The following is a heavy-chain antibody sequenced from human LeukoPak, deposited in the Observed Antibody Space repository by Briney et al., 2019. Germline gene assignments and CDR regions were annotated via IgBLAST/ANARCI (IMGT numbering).Heavy chain of an antibody. CDR3: AREDSGYDFEH. D-gene: IGHD5-12*01. CDR2: ISYDGSIK. V-gene: IGHV3-30*03. J-gene: IGHJ4*02. Sequence: GRSLRLSCAASGFTFSSYGMHWVRQAPGKGLEWVPVISYDGSIKYHADSVKGRFTISRDNSKNTLYLQMNSLRAEDTAVYYCAREDSGYDFEHWGQGSLVTVSS. CDR1: GFTFSSYG.